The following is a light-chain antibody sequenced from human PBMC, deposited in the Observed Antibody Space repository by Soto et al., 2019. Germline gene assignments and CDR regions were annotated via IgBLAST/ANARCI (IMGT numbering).Light chain of an antibody. Sequence: QSVLTQPASVSGSPGQSITISCAGTSSDVGRYTYVSWYQQHPGKAPKLMIYEVSKRPSGVSNRFSGSKSGNTASLTISGLQAEDEADYYCCSYAGSSTFYVFGTGTKVTVL. CDR3: CSYAGSSTFYV. J-gene: IGLJ1*01. V-gene: IGLV2-23*02. CDR2: EVS. CDR1: SSDVGRYTY.